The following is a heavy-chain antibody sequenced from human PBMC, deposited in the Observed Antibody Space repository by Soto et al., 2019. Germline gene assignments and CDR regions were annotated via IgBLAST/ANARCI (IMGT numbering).Heavy chain of an antibody. D-gene: IGHD2-15*01. CDR1: GFTFNIYA. V-gene: IGHV3-23*01. CDR2: ISGSGGGT. Sequence: PGGSLRLSCAASGFTFNIYAMSWVRQAPGKGLEWVSAISGSGGGTYYADSVEGRFTISRDNSNNTLYLQMNGLRVEDTAVYFCVRGQRGGFDLWGQGTMVTVSS. J-gene: IGHJ3*01. CDR3: VRGQRGGFDL.